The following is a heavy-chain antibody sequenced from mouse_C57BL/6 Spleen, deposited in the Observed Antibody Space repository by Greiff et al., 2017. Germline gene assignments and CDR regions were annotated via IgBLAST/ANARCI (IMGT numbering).Heavy chain of an antibody. J-gene: IGHJ1*03. Sequence: EVHLVESGGGLVKPGGSLKLSCAASGYTFSDYGMHWVRQAPEKGLEWVAYISSGSSTIYYADTVKGRVTISRDNSKNTLFLQMTSLRSEDTAMYYCAKLRWSYWYFDVWGTGTTVTVSS. CDR1: GYTFSDYG. V-gene: IGHV5-17*01. CDR3: AKLRWSYWYFDV. D-gene: IGHD2-12*01. CDR2: ISSGSSTI.